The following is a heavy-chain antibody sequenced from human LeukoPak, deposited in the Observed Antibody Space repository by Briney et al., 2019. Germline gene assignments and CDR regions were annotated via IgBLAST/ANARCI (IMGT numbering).Heavy chain of an antibody. CDR1: GGSFSGYY. J-gene: IGHJ6*03. Sequence: SETLSLTCAVYGGSFSGYYWSWLRQPAGKGLEWIGRIYSSGSTNYNPYLKRGGTISVRTSKNHFSLKLRSVTAADTALYYCARGRNTMVRGAIGAETRYYYSYYMDVWGKGTTVTVSS. CDR2: IYSSGST. V-gene: IGHV4-59*10. CDR3: ARGRNTMVRGAIGAETRYYYSYYMDV. D-gene: IGHD3-10*01.